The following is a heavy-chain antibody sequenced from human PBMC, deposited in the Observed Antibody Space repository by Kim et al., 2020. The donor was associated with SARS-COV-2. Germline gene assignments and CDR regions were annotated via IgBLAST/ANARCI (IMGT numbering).Heavy chain of an antibody. CDR2: IYYSGST. D-gene: IGHD6-19*01. V-gene: IGHV4-59*01. CDR3: ARDRRYSSGWYVSPSTYYYYGMDV. Sequence: SETLSLTCTVSGGSISSYYWSWIRQPPGKGLEWIGYIYYSGSTNYNPSLKSRVTISVDTSKNQFSLKLSSVTAADTAVYYCARDRRYSSGWYVSPSTYYYYGMDVWGQGTTVTVSS. CDR1: GGSISSYY. J-gene: IGHJ6*02.